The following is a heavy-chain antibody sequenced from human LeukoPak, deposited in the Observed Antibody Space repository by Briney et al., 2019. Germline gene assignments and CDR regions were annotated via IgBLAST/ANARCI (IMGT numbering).Heavy chain of an antibody. CDR3: ATVGANRGAWSQFDP. CDR2: FDPEDGET. CDR1: GYTLTELS. V-gene: IGHV1-24*01. J-gene: IGHJ5*02. D-gene: IGHD3-10*01. Sequence: ASVKVSCKVSGYTLTELSMHWVRQAPGKGLEWMGGFDPEDGETIYAQKFQGRVTMTEDTSTDTAYMELSSLRSEDTAVYYCATVGANRGAWSQFDPWGQGTLVTVSS.